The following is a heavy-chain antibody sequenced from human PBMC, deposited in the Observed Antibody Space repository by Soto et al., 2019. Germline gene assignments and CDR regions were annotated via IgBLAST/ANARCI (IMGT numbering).Heavy chain of an antibody. Sequence: ASVKVSCKASGYTFTNYAMHWGRQAPGQRLEWMGWINVGNGNTKYSQKFQDRVTITRDTSASTGYMELSSLRSEDTAVYYCARCGGDCNPPDEDIRHWGQGPLVTVSS. CDR2: INVGNGNT. J-gene: IGHJ1*01. CDR1: GYTFTNYA. V-gene: IGHV1-3*01. CDR3: ARCGGDCNPPDEDIRH. D-gene: IGHD2-21*02.